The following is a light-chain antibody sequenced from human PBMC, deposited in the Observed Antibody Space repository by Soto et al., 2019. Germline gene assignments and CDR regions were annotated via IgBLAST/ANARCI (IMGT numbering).Light chain of an antibody. CDR3: TSYAGSYNYV. CDR2: EVS. Sequence: QSVLTQPPSASGSPGQSVTISCTGTSSDVGGYNYVSWYQQHPGKAPKLMIYEVSKRPSGVPDRFSGSKSGNKASLTVSGLQAEDEADYYSTSYAGSYNYVFGTGTKVTVL. J-gene: IGLJ1*01. CDR1: SSDVGGYNY. V-gene: IGLV2-8*01.